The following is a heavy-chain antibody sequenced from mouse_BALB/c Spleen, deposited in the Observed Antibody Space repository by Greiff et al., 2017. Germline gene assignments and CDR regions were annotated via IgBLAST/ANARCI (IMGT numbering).Heavy chain of an antibody. CDR3: TEKRYWYFDV. V-gene: IGHV1-5*01. CDR1: GYTFTSYW. Sequence: EVQLQQSGTVLARPGASVKMSCKASGYTFTSYWMHWVKQRPGQGLEWIGAIYPGNSDTSYNQKFKGKAKLTAVTSTSTAYMELSSLTNEDSAVYYCTEKRYWYFDVWGAGTTVTVSS. CDR2: IYPGNSDT. J-gene: IGHJ1*01.